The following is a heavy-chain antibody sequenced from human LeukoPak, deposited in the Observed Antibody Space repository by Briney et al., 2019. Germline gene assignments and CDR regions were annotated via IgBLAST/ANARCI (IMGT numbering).Heavy chain of an antibody. CDR2: ISAYNGNT. D-gene: IGHD1-26*01. Sequence: ASVTVSCKASGYTFTNYGISWVRQAPGQGLEWMGWISAYNGNTNYAQKLQGRVTMTTDTSTSTAYMELRSLRSDDTAVYYCASMEVVGASFDYWGQGTLVTVSS. CDR1: GYTFTNYG. CDR3: ASMEVVGASFDY. J-gene: IGHJ4*02. V-gene: IGHV1-18*01.